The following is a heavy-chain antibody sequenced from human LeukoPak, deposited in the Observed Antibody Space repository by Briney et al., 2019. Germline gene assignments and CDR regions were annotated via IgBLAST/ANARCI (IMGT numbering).Heavy chain of an antibody. CDR1: GDSISSYY. D-gene: IGHD4-11*01. CDR3: ARERGDYNNYGRLDY. Sequence: SETLSLTCTVSGDSISSYYWSWIRQPAGKGLEWIGRIYTSGSTNYNPSLQSRVVMSVDTSRNQFSLKLSSVTAADTAVYYCARERGDYNNYGRLDYWGQGTLVTVSS. J-gene: IGHJ4*02. V-gene: IGHV4-4*07. CDR2: IYTSGST.